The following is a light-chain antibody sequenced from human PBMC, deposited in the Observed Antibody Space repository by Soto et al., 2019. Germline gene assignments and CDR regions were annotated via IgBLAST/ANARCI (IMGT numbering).Light chain of an antibody. Sequence: DIQMTQSPPSLSASVGDRVSLSCRASRDIGNYLAWFQHKPGSAPKSLIYAASTLQTGVPSKFSGSGSGTDFTLTISSLQPEDFAIYYCQQYDSYPVTFGQGTRLRL. CDR2: AAS. CDR1: RDIGNY. J-gene: IGKJ5*01. CDR3: QQYDSYPVT. V-gene: IGKV1-16*02.